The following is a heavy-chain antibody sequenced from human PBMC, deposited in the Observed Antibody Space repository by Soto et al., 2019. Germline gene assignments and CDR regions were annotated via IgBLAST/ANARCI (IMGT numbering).Heavy chain of an antibody. CDR1: GLSLSTTEVG. Sequence: QITLKESGPTRVKPTQTLTLTCTFSGLSLSTTEVGVGWIRQPPGKALEWLALIFWDDDKRYSPSLKNRLTITKDTSKNQVVLTMTNMDPVDTATYYCAHSRYSSGPFDYWGQGTLVTVSS. D-gene: IGHD6-19*01. CDR3: AHSRYSSGPFDY. J-gene: IGHJ4*02. V-gene: IGHV2-5*02. CDR2: IFWDDDK.